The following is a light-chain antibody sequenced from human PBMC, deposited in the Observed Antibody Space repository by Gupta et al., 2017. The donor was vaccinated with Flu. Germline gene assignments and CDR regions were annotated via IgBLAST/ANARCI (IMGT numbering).Light chain of an antibody. CDR2: EVS. Sequence: QSALTPPASVSGSPGQSITISCTGTSSDVGAYNYVSWYQQHPGKAPKLMIYEVSNRPSGVSNRFSGSKSGNTASLTISGLQAEDESDYYCSSYTTSITSGNVFGTGTKVTVL. V-gene: IGLV2-14*01. J-gene: IGLJ1*01. CDR1: SSDVGAYNY. CDR3: SSYTTSITSGNV.